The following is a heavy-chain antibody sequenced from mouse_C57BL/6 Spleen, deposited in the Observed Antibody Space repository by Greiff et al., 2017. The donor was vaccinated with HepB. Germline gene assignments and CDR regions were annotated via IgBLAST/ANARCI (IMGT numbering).Heavy chain of an antibody. CDR2: SRNKANDYTT. D-gene: IGHD2-4*01. CDR1: GFTFSDFY. CDR3: ARDADYDYAMDY. V-gene: IGHV7-1*01. Sequence: EVQVVESGGGLVQSGRSLRLSCATSGFTFSDFYMEWVRQAPGKGLEWIAASRNKANDYTTEYSASVKGRFIVSRDTSQSILYLQMNAPRAEDTAIYYCARDADYDYAMDYWGQGTSVTVSS. J-gene: IGHJ4*01.